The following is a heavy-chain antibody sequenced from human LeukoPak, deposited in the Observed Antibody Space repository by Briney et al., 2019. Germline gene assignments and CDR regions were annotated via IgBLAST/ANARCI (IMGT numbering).Heavy chain of an antibody. V-gene: IGHV4-4*09. CDR3: ARHGSVTAQRGFDP. CDR2: IHTSGST. Sequence: SETLSLTCTVSGGSISGVYWNWIRQPPRKGLEWVGYIHTSGSTSFNPSLKSRLSFSIDTSKNQVSLRLSSVTAADTAVYYCARHGSVTAQRGFDPWGQGTLVTVSS. J-gene: IGHJ5*02. CDR1: GGSISGVY.